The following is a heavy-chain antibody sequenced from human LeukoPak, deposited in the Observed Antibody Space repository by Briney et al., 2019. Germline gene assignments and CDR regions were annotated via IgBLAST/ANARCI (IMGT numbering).Heavy chain of an antibody. CDR1: GFTFDDYA. CDR2: ISWNSGSI. D-gene: IGHD2-8*02. J-gene: IGHJ3*02. CDR3: AKDIASTGPDAFDI. Sequence: PGGSLRLSCAASGFTFDDYAMHWVRQAPGKGLEWVSGISWNSGSIGYADSVKGRFTISRDNAKNSLYLQMNSLRAEDMALYYCAKDIASTGPDAFDIWGQGTMVTVSS. V-gene: IGHV3-9*03.